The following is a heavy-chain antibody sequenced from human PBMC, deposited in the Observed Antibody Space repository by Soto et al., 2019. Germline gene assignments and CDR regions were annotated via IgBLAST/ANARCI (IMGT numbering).Heavy chain of an antibody. Sequence: QAQVVQSGAEVRKHGSSVKLSCKASAGTFNSYAIAWVRQAPGQGLEWMGGIIPYYNTLNYAQKLQDRVTITSVDSTHTVYMELSTLRSDDTSVYCCASGASRCYPYVLDSWSPGTLVTVSS. CDR2: IIPYYNTL. D-gene: IGHD2-2*01. V-gene: IGHV1-69*01. J-gene: IGHJ4*02. CDR3: ASGASRCYPYVLDS. CDR1: AGTFNSYA.